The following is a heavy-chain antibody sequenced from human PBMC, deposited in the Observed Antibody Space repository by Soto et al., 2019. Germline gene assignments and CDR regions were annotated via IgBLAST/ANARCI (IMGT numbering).Heavy chain of an antibody. J-gene: IGHJ3*02. Sequence: EVQLVESGGGLVQPGGSLRLSCEASGLTVSSNYMSWVRQAQGKGRGGVSVIYSGGSTYYADPVKGRFTISRHNSKNTLYLQMNSLRAEDTAVYYCAREGGLGDYIWGSYRPQGAFDIWGQGTMVTVSS. CDR2: IYSGGST. D-gene: IGHD3-16*02. V-gene: IGHV3-53*04. CDR1: GLTVSSNY. CDR3: AREGGLGDYIWGSYRPQGAFDI.